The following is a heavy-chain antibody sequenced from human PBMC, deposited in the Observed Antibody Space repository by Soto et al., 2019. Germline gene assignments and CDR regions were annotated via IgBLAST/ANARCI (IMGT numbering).Heavy chain of an antibody. J-gene: IGHJ4*02. CDR1: GFTFDDYA. Sequence: EVQLVESGGVLVQPGRSLRLSCAASGFTFDDYAMHWVRQAPGKGLEWVSGISWNSGSIGYADSVKGRFTISRDNAKNSLYLQMNSLRAEDTALYYCARPRTYDFWTYFDYWGQGTLVTVSS. V-gene: IGHV3-9*01. D-gene: IGHD3-3*01. CDR2: ISWNSGSI. CDR3: ARPRTYDFWTYFDY.